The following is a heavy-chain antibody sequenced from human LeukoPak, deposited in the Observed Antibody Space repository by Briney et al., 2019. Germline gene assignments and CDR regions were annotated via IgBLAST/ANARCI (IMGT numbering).Heavy chain of an antibody. CDR2: IKQDGSEK. V-gene: IGHV3-7*01. J-gene: IGHJ4*02. Sequence: GGSLRLSCAASGFTFSSYWMSWVRQAPGKGLEWVANIKQDGSEKYYVDSVKGRFTISRDNAKNSLYLQMNSLRAEDTAVYYCARDLITMVRGVMDFDYWGQGTLVTVSS. CDR3: ARDLITMVRGVMDFDY. D-gene: IGHD3-10*01. CDR1: GFTFSSYW.